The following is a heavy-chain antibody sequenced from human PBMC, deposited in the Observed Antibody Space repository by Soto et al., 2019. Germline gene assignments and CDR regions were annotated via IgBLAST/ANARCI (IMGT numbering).Heavy chain of an antibody. V-gene: IGHV1-3*01. CDR1: GYTFTSYA. CDR3: ARAHYDILTGYSLNWFDP. Sequence: ASVKVYCKASGYTFTSYAMHLVRQAPRQRLEWMGWINAGNGNTKYSQKFQGRVTITRDTSASTAYMELSSLRSEDTAVYYCARAHYDILTGYSLNWFDPWGQGTLVTVSS. CDR2: INAGNGNT. D-gene: IGHD3-9*01. J-gene: IGHJ5*02.